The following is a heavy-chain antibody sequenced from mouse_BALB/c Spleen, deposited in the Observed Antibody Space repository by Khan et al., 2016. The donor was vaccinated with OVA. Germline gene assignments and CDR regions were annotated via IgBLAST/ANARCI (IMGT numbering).Heavy chain of an antibody. CDR3: ARLEDI. D-gene: IGHD1-3*01. J-gene: IGHJ2*01. CDR2: IWAGGSP. Sequence: VQLQESGPGLVAPSQSLSITCTVSGFSLTSYGVHWVRQPPGKGLEWLGVIWAGGSPTYNSALMSRLSISKDHSKSQVFVKMNSLQTDDTAMYYCARLEDIWGQGTTLTVSS. V-gene: IGHV2-9*02. CDR1: GFSLTSYG.